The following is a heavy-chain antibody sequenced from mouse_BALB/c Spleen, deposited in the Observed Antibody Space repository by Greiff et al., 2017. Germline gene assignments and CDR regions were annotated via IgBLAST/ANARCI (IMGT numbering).Heavy chain of an antibody. J-gene: IGHJ4*01. CDR2: ISYSGST. Sequence: VQLQQSGPGLVKPSQSLSLTCTVTGYSITSDYAWNWIRQFPGNKLEWMGYISYSGSTSYNPSLKSRISITRDTSKNQFFLQLNSVTTEDTATYYCAREGRYDLYAMDYWGQGTSVTVSS. CDR3: AREGRYDLYAMDY. V-gene: IGHV3-2*02. D-gene: IGHD2-14*01. CDR1: GYSITSDYA.